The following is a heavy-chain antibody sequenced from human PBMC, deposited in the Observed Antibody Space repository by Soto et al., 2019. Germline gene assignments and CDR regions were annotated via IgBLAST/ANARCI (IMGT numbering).Heavy chain of an antibody. D-gene: IGHD3-3*01. CDR3: ARPGSDLWSGYYPLED. V-gene: IGHV1-2*02. CDR1: GYNFIGYY. CDR2: ISPNSGGT. J-gene: IGHJ4*02. Sequence: APVKVSCKASGYNFIGYYMYWVRQAPGQGLEWMGWISPNSGGTNYAQNFQGRVTMTRDTSISTAYLELSRLRSDDTAVYYCARPGSDLWSGYYPLEDWGQGTLVTVSS.